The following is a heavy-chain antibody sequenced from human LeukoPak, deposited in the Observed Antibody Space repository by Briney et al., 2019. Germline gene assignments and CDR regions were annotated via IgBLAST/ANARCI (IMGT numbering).Heavy chain of an antibody. J-gene: IGHJ4*02. CDR3: ARAPRLCSGCHVTY. CDR2: IYHSGST. V-gene: IGHV4-30-2*01. CDR1: GASISSGDNY. D-gene: IGHD6-19*01. Sequence: SETLSLTCTVSGASISSGDNYWNWIRQPPGKGLEWIGYIYHSGSTYYNPSLKSRLTISVDRSKNHFSLKLSSVTAADTAVYYCARAPRLCSGCHVTYWGQGTLVTVSS.